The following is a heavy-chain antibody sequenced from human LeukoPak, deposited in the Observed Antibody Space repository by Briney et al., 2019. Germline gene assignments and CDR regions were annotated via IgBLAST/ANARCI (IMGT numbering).Heavy chain of an antibody. CDR3: ARGAILTYYYYYGMTS. D-gene: IGHD3-9*01. CDR2: INHSGST. CDR1: GGSFSGYY. J-gene: IGHJ6*02. Sequence: PSETLSLTCAVYGGSFSGYYWSWIRQPPGKGLEWIGEINHSGSTNYNPSLKSRVTISVDTSKNQFSLKLSSVTAADTAVYYCARGAILTYYYYYGMTSGAKGPRSPSP. V-gene: IGHV4-34*01.